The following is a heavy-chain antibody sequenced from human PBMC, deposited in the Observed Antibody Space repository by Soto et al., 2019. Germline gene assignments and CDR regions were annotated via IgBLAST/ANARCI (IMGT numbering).Heavy chain of an antibody. D-gene: IGHD5-18*01. Sequence: SETLSLTCTVSGGSISSGGYYWSWFRQHPGKGLEWIRYIYYSGSTYYNPSLKSRVTLSVDTSKNQFSLKLSSVTPEDTAVYYCARVGYSYQYYFDYWGQGTLVTVSS. CDR2: IYYSGST. V-gene: IGHV4-31*03. J-gene: IGHJ4*02. CDR3: ARVGYSYQYYFDY. CDR1: GGSISSGGYY.